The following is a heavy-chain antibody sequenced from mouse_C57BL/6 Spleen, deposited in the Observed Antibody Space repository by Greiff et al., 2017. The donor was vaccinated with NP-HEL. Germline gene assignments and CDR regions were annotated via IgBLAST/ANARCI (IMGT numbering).Heavy chain of an antibody. CDR3: AVTTVVEQAWFAY. Sequence: EVQLQQSGPVLVKPGASVKMSCKASGYTFTDYYMNWVKQSHGKSLEWIGVINPYNGGTSYNQKFKGKATLTVDKSSSTAYMELNSLTSEDSAVYYCAVTTVVEQAWFAYWGQGTLVTVSA. J-gene: IGHJ3*01. D-gene: IGHD1-1*01. CDR2: INPYNGGT. V-gene: IGHV1-19*01. CDR1: GYTFTDYY.